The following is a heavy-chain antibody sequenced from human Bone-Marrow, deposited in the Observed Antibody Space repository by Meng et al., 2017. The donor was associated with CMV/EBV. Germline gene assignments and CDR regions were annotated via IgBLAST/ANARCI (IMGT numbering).Heavy chain of an antibody. J-gene: IGHJ4*02. D-gene: IGHD3-10*01. CDR1: GYTFTSYG. CDR2: ISAYNGNT. CDR3: ARDHKGSGSYGPLPDY. V-gene: IGHV1-18*01. Sequence: ASVKVSCKASGYTFTSYGISWVRQAPGQGLEWMGWISAYNGNTKYAQKLQGRVTMTTDTSTSTAYMELRSLRSDDTAVYYCARDHKGSGSYGPLPDYWGQGTLVTVSS.